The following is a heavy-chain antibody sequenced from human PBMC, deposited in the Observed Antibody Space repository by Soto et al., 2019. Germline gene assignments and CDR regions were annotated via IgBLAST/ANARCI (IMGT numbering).Heavy chain of an antibody. CDR2: IFPTDSDT. CDR1: GYSFISNW. CDR3: ARLASTRKDLYGSGSFQLYYYYGMDI. J-gene: IGHJ6*02. Sequence: PGESLKISCQASGYSFISNWIAWVRQMPGKGLEWMGTIFPTDSDTRYSPSFQGQVTISVDKSTTTAYLQWSSLKASGTAMYYCARLASTRKDLYGSGSFQLYYYYGMDIWGQGTPVTVSS. V-gene: IGHV5-51*01. D-gene: IGHD3-10*01.